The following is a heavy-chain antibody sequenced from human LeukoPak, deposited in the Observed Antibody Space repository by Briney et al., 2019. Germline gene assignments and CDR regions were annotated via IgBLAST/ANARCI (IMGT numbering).Heavy chain of an antibody. D-gene: IGHD3-22*01. CDR1: GGSISSYY. J-gene: IGHJ5*02. CDR2: IYSSGGT. CDR3: ARGDSSGYYYWFDP. Sequence: PSETLSLTCTISGGSISSYYWNWIRQPAGKGLEWIGRIYSSGGTEYNPSLKSRVTVSVDTSKNQFSLNLTSVTAADTAFYYCARGDSSGYYYWFDPWGQGTLVTVSS. V-gene: IGHV4-4*07.